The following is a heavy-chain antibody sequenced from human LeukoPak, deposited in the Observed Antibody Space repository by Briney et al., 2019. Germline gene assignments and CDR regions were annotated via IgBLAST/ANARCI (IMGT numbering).Heavy chain of an antibody. Sequence: SQTLSLTCTVSGGSISSGAYYWSWIRQPPGKGLEWIGYIYHSGSTYYTPSLKSRVTISVDRSKNQFSLKLSSVTAADTAVYYCARDRDYRGYDAFDIWGQGTMVTVSS. D-gene: IGHD3-10*01. CDR2: IYHSGST. J-gene: IGHJ3*02. CDR3: ARDRDYRGYDAFDI. CDR1: GGSISSGAYY. V-gene: IGHV4-30-2*01.